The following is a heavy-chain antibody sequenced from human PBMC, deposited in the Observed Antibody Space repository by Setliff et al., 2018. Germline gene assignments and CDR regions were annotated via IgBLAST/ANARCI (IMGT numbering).Heavy chain of an antibody. CDR1: GFTFSSYS. D-gene: IGHD1-1*01. CDR3: ARDHGELGQERRTHFFRH. V-gene: IGHV3-48*01. Sequence: PGGSLRLSCAASGFTFSSYSMNWVRQAPGKGLEWVSYISFSSSTIYYADSVKGRFTIPRDNAKNSLYLQMNSLRAEDTAVYYCARDHGELGQERRTHFFRHWGQGTLVTVSS. CDR2: ISFSSSTI. J-gene: IGHJ1*01.